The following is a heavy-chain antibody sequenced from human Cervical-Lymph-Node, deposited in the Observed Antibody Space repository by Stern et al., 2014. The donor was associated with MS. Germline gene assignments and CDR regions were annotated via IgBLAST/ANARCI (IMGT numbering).Heavy chain of an antibody. Sequence: QVXXVESGGGVVQPGRSLRLSCAASGFSFSSHTMHWVRQAPGKGLEWVTSISYDGSKKNYADSVKGRFTISRDTSKNTLYLQMNSLRVEDTAVYXXAXEXXXNFSPHIDYWGQGTLVTVSS. J-gene: IGHJ4*02. CDR1: GFSFSSHT. CDR2: ISYDGSKK. V-gene: IGHV3-30-3*01. CDR3: AXEXXXNFSPHIDY.